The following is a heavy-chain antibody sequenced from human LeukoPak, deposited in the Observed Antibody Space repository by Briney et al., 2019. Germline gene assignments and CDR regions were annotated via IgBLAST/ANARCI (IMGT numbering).Heavy chain of an antibody. CDR3: AKDMDYGDYDGMDV. V-gene: IGHV3-9*01. CDR1: GFTFSSYG. CDR2: ISWNSGSI. Sequence: GGSLRLSCAASGFTFSSYGMHWVRQAPGKGLEWVSGISWNSGSIGYADSVKGRFTISRDNAKNSLYLQMNSLRAEDTALYYCAKDMDYGDYDGMDVWGQGTTVTVSS. J-gene: IGHJ6*02. D-gene: IGHD4-17*01.